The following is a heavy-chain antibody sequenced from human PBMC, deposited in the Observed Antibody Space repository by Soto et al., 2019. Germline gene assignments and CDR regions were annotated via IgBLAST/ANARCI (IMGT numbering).Heavy chain of an antibody. Sequence: PSETLSLTCAVYNGSFSGYFWSWVRQAPGKGLEWIGEINHSGSTNYNPSLESRVTISVDTSKDHFFLNLRSVTAADMGVYYCARGDYYGMDVWGQGTTVTVSS. CDR3: ARGDYYGMDV. J-gene: IGHJ6*02. CDR2: INHSGST. CDR1: NGSFSGYF. V-gene: IGHV4-34*01.